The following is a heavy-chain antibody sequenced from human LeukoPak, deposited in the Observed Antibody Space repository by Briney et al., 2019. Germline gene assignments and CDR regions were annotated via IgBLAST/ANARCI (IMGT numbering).Heavy chain of an antibody. D-gene: IGHD6-6*01. CDR1: GFTFSSYG. CDR2: ISYDGSNK. Sequence: GGSLRLSCAASGFTFSSYGMHWVRQAPGKGLEWVAVISYDGSNKYYADSVKGRFTISRDNSKNTLYLQMNSLRAEDTAVYYCAFANLGAPFDYWGQGTLVTVSS. V-gene: IGHV3-30*03. J-gene: IGHJ4*02. CDR3: AFANLGAPFDY.